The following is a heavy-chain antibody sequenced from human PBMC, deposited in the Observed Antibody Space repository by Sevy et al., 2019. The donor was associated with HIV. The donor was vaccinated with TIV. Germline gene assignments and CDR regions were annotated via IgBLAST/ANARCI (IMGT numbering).Heavy chain of an antibody. V-gene: IGHV3-21*01. CDR1: GFTFSSYS. J-gene: IGHJ6*02. D-gene: IGHD3-22*01. CDR2: ISSSSSYI. Sequence: GGSLRLSCAASGFTFSSYSMNWVRQATGKGLEWVSSISSSSSYIYYADSVKGRFTISRDNAKNSLYLQMNSLRAEDTAVYYCARGKTPDSSGYYYYYYGMDVWGQGTTVTVSS. CDR3: ARGKTPDSSGYYYYYYGMDV.